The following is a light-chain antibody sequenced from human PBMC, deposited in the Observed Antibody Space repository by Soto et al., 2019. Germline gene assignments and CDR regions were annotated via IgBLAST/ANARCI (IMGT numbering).Light chain of an antibody. J-gene: IGKJ5*01. CDR2: GSS. CDR3: QQYGSSLIT. V-gene: IGKV3-20*01. Sequence: EVLLTQSPATLSGSPGEGVTLSFTASKSISSTLLAWYQQKPGQAPRLLIYGSSIRETGIPDRFSGSGSGTDFTLTISRLEPEDFAVYYCQQYGSSLITFGQGTRLEIK. CDR1: KSISSTL.